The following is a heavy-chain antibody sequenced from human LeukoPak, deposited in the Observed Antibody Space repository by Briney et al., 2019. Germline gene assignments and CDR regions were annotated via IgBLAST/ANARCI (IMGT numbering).Heavy chain of an antibody. Sequence: GGSLRLSCAASGFTLSSYGMHWVRQAPGKGLEWVAVIWYDGSNKYYADSVKGRFTISRDNSKNTLYLQMNSLRAEDTAVYYCARGTVVTSPIGYWGQGTLVTVSS. CDR3: ARGTVVTSPIGY. CDR2: IWYDGSNK. V-gene: IGHV3-33*01. J-gene: IGHJ4*02. D-gene: IGHD4-23*01. CDR1: GFTLSSYG.